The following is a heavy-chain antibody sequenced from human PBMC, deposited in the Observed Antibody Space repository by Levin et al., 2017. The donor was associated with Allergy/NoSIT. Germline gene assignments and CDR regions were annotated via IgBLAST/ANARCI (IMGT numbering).Heavy chain of an antibody. J-gene: IGHJ5*02. CDR3: ARDETNPLDNWFDP. Sequence: SQTLSLTCTVSGGSISSGSYYWSWIRQPAGKGLEWIGRIYTSGSTNYNPSLKSRVTISVDTSKNQFSLKLSSVTAADTAVYYCARDETNPLDNWFDPWGQGTLVTVSS. V-gene: IGHV4-61*02. CDR2: IYTSGST. D-gene: IGHD1-14*01. CDR1: GGSISSGSYY.